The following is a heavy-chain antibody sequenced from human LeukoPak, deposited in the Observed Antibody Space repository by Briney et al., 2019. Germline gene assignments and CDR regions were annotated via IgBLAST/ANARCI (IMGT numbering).Heavy chain of an antibody. D-gene: IGHD3-22*01. Sequence: PGGSLRLSCAACGFTVSSNYMSWVRQAPGEGLEWGSFIYRGASTTLADSVKGRFIISTDNSKSTLYLQMNSLRAEDTAVYYCVRAGLDSSDQHPHDYWGQGTLVTVSS. V-gene: IGHV3-66*02. CDR3: VRAGLDSSDQHPHDY. CDR1: GFTVSSNY. J-gene: IGHJ4*02. CDR2: IYRGAST.